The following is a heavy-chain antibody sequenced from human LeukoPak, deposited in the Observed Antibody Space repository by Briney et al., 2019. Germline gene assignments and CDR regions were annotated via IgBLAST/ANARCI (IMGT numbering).Heavy chain of an antibody. CDR3: AKEVGYGSPYFDY. CDR2: VSFDESSE. V-gene: IGHV3-30*18. D-gene: IGHD5-12*01. J-gene: IGHJ4*02. CDR1: GFTFSNYG. Sequence: GGSLRLSCAASGFTFSNYGMHWVRQAPGKGLEWVALVSFDESSEYYADSVKGRFSISRDNSKNTLYLQMNNARVDDTAVYYCAKEVGYGSPYFDYWGQGTLVTVSS.